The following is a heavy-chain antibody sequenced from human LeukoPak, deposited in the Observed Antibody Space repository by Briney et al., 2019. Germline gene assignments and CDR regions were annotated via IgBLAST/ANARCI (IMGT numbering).Heavy chain of an antibody. Sequence: GGSLRLSCAASGFTFSSYWMSWVRQAPGKGLEWVANIKQDGSEKYYVDSVKGRSTISRDNAKNSLYLQMNSLRAEDTAVYYCARVTVYGDYDYWGQGTLVTVSS. CDR1: GFTFSSYW. V-gene: IGHV3-7*01. CDR3: ARVTVYGDYDY. J-gene: IGHJ4*02. D-gene: IGHD4-17*01. CDR2: IKQDGSEK.